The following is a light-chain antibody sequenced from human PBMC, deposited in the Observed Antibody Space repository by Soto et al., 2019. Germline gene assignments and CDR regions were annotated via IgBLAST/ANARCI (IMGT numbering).Light chain of an antibody. CDR1: SSDVGGYNY. CDR2: DVS. J-gene: IGLJ1*01. Sequence: ALPQPASVSGSPGQSITISCTGASSDVGGYNYVSWYQQYPGKAPKLMIFDVSNRPSGVSNRFSGSKSGNTASLTISGLQAEDEADYYCSSYARSGTYVFGSGTKVTVL. V-gene: IGLV2-14*03. CDR3: SSYARSGTYV.